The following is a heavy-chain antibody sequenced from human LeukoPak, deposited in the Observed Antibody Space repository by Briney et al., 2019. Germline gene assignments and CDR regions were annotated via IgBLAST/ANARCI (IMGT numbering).Heavy chain of an antibody. V-gene: IGHV3-23*01. CDR1: GFTFSTYA. CDR3: STRIYDILTGPPDAFDI. D-gene: IGHD3-9*01. Sequence: GGSLRLSCAASGFTFSTYAMSWVRQAPGKGLEWVSAISGSGGYTYHADSVKGRFTISRDNSKNTLYLQMDSLKTEDTAVYYCSTRIYDILTGPPDAFDIWGQGTMVTVSS. CDR2: ISGSGGYT. J-gene: IGHJ3*02.